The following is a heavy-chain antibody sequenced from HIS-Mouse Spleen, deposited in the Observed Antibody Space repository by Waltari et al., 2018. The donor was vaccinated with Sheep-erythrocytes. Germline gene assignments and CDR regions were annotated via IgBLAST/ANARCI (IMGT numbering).Heavy chain of an antibody. J-gene: IGHJ4*02. D-gene: IGHD3-10*01. V-gene: IGHV3-30*18. CDR3: AKDRRGFWDY. Sequence: QVQLVESGGGVVQPGRSLRLSCAASGFTCSSYGMHWVRQAPGKGLEWVAVISYDGSNKYYAYSVKRRLTNSRDNSKNTLYLQMNSPSAEDTAVYYCAKDRRGFWDYWGQGTLVTVSS. CDR2: ISYDGSNK. CDR1: GFTCSSYG.